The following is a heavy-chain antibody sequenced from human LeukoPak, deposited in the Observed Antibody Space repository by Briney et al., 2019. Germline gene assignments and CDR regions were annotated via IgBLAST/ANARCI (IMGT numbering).Heavy chain of an antibody. CDR3: AKEPDGIRFDP. CDR1: GQSVSGSRSY. J-gene: IGHJ5*02. D-gene: IGHD1-14*01. Sequence: PSETLSLTCAVSGQSVSGSRSYWAWIRQPPGKGLEWIGNVLLSGRTTYNPALESRISIPMDSPKNQFSLTLTSVTAADTAVYYCAKEPDGIRFDPWGQGTLVTVSS. V-gene: IGHV4-39*07. CDR2: VLLSGRT.